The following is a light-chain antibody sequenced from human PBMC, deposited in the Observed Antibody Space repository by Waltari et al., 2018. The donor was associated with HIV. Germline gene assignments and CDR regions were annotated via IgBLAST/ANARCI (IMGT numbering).Light chain of an antibody. CDR1: NIGSRS. V-gene: IGLV3-21*04. CDR2: CGS. J-gene: IGLJ1*01. CDR3: QVWDSSSDHHV. Sequence: SYVLTQPPSVSVAPGKTARITCGGNNIGSRSVHWYQQKPGQAPVLVMYCGSDRPSGIPGRFSGSNPGNTATLTISMVEAGDEADYFCQVWDSSSDHHVFGTGTKVTVL.